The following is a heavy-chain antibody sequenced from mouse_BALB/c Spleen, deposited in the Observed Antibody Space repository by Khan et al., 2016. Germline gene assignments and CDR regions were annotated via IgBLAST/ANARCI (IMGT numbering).Heavy chain of an antibody. CDR2: INSAGNDT. J-gene: IGHJ3*01. V-gene: IGHV5-2*01. Sequence: EVELVESGGGLVQPGESLKLSCESNEYEFPSHDMSWVRKTPEKRLEMVAAINSAGNDTYXPDTMERRFIISRDNNKKTLYLQINSLSSENTALYYCTRHYYGSSFWFAYWGQGTLVTVSA. CDR3: TRHYYGSSFWFAY. D-gene: IGHD1-1*01. CDR1: EYEFPSHD.